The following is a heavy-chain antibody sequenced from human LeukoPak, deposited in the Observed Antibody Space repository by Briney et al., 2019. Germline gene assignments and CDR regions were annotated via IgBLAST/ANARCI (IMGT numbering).Heavy chain of an antibody. CDR2: IIPIFGTA. Sequence: ASVXXXXKASXGTFISYAISXVRQAPGQGLEWMGGIIPIFGTANYVQKFQGRVTNTTDESTSKAYMELSRLRHKDTDVYYCERSIAAAGIGYWGQGTLVTVSS. J-gene: IGHJ4*02. V-gene: IGHV1-69*05. D-gene: IGHD6-13*01. CDR1: XGTFISYA. CDR3: ERSIAAAGIGY.